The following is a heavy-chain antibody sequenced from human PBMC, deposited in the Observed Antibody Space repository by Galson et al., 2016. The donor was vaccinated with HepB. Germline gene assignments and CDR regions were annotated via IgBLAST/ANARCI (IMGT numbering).Heavy chain of an antibody. CDR3: ARDPLGYSYALVRYFDY. D-gene: IGHD5-18*01. J-gene: IGHJ4*02. CDR2: IGSSPGTV. V-gene: IGHV3-48*02. Sequence: SLRLSCAASGFTFTSYSMNWVRQVPGKGLEWVSYIGSSPGTVYYADSVKGRFTISRDNAKNSLYLQMNSLRDEDTAVYYCARDPLGYSYALVRYFDYWGLGLLFTVSS. CDR1: GFTFTSYS.